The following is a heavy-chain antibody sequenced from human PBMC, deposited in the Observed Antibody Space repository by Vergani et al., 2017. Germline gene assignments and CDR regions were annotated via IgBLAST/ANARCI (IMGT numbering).Heavy chain of an antibody. CDR2: ISSSSSTI. J-gene: IGHJ4*02. CDR3: ASYSRFGVVKGDY. Sequence: EVQLVESGGGLVQPGGSLRLSCAASGFTFSSYSMNWVRQAPGKGLEWVSYISSSSSTIYYADSVKGRFTISRDNAKNSLYLQMNSLRAEDTAVYYCASYSRFGVVKGDYWGQGTLVTVSS. D-gene: IGHD3-3*01. V-gene: IGHV3-48*01. CDR1: GFTFSSYS.